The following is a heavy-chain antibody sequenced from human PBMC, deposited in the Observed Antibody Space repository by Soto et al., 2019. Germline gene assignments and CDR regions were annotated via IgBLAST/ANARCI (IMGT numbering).Heavy chain of an antibody. V-gene: IGHV1-3*01. J-gene: IGHJ4*02. Sequence: QVQLVQSGAEVMEPGASVKVSCKAAGYGFMDYAVHWVRQAPGQRLEWMGWVIAANGKTRYSQKLQDRLTITRDTSASTIYMELSSLRSEDTAVYFCGRRGDGYRYDYWGQGTLVTVSS. CDR3: GRRGDGYRYDY. CDR2: VIAANGKT. CDR1: GYGFMDYA. D-gene: IGHD5-12*01.